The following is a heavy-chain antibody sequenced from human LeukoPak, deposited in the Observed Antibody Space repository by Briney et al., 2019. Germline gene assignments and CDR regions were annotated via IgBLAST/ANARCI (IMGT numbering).Heavy chain of an antibody. Sequence: GGSLRLSCTASGFTFGDYAMSWVRQAPGKGLEWVGFIRSKAYGGTTEYAASVKGRFTISRDDSKSIAYLQMNSLKTEDTAVYYCTRDPKCGGDCYYDYWGQGTLVTVSS. J-gene: IGHJ4*02. D-gene: IGHD2-21*02. V-gene: IGHV3-49*04. CDR1: GFTFGDYA. CDR3: TRDPKCGGDCYYDY. CDR2: IRSKAYGGTT.